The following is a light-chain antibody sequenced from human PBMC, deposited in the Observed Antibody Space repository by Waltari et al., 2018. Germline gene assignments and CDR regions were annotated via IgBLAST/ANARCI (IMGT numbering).Light chain of an antibody. V-gene: IGLV2-14*01. J-gene: IGLJ3*02. CDR2: DVS. Sequence: QSALTQPASVSGSPGQSITISCTGTSSDVGFYNYVSWYQQHPGKAPKLIIYDVSERPSGVSDRFSGSKSGNTASLTISGLQAEDEADYYCNSYTGISSWVFGGGTKLTVL. CDR3: NSYTGISSWV. CDR1: SSDVGFYNY.